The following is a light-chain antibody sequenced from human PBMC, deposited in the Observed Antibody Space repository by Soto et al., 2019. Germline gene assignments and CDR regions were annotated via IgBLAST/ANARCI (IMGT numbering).Light chain of an antibody. J-gene: IGKJ5*01. Sequence: EIVMTQSPGTVSGSPLGLARLGFMASQSVRTKLAWYQQKAGQAPRLLIYGASTRATGIPDRFSGSGSGTEFTLTISSLQSEDFAVYYCQQYNSWPPITFGQGTRLEI. CDR2: GAS. CDR1: QSVRTK. CDR3: QQYNSWPPIT. V-gene: IGKV3-15*01.